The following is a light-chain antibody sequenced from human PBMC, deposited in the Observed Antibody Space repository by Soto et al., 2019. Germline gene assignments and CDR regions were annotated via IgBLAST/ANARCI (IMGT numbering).Light chain of an antibody. CDR2: DAS. J-gene: IGKJ4*01. Sequence: DIVLTQSPASLSLSPGDRATLSCRASQSVSSSLAWYQQKVGQAPRLLIYDASNRATGIPARFSGSGSGTDFTLTISSLEPEDFAVYYCQQRSTWPSLTFGGGTMVEIK. CDR3: QQRSTWPSLT. CDR1: QSVSSS. V-gene: IGKV3-11*01.